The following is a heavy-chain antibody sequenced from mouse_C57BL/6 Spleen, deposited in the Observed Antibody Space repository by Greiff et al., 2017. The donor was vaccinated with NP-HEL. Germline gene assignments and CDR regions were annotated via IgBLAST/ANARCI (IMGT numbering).Heavy chain of an antibody. J-gene: IGHJ1*03. Sequence: VMLVESGPELVKPGASVKLSCKASGYTFTSYDINWVKQRPGQGLEWIGWIYPRDGSTKYNEKFKGKATLTVDTSSSTAYMELHSLTSEDSAVYFCARGDEGYFDVWGTGTTVTVSS. CDR3: ARGDEGYFDV. CDR2: IYPRDGST. CDR1: GYTFTSYD. D-gene: IGHD3-3*01. V-gene: IGHV1-85*01.